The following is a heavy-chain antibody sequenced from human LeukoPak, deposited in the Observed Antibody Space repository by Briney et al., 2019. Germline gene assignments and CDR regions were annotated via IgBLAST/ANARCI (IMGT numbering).Heavy chain of an antibody. CDR2: IGSSSSHI. CDR3: ARAQDSSSSGFDY. D-gene: IGHD6-6*01. Sequence: GGSLRLSCAASGFTFTYYSMNWVRQAPGKGLEWFSSIGSSSSHIYYADSAKGRFTISRDNSKNSLHLQMNSLRAEDTAVYYCARAQDSSSSGFDYWGQGTLVTVSS. CDR1: GFTFTYYS. J-gene: IGHJ4*02. V-gene: IGHV3-21*01.